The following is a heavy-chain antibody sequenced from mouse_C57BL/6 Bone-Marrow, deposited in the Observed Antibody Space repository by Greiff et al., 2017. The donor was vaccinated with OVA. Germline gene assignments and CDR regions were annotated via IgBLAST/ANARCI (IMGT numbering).Heavy chain of an antibody. V-gene: IGHV1-76*01. J-gene: IGHJ3*01. CDR1: GYTFTDYY. CDR3: ARVAYDYDEAWFAY. Sequence: VQLQQSGAELVRPGASVKLSCKASGYTFTDYYINWVKQRPGQGLEWIARIYPGSGNTYYNEKFKGKATLTAEKSSSTAYMQLSSLTSEDSAVYFCARVAYDYDEAWFAYWGQGTLVTVSA. CDR2: IYPGSGNT. D-gene: IGHD2-4*01.